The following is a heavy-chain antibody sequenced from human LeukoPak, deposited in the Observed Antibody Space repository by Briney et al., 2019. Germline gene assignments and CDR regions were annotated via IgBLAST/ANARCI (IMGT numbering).Heavy chain of an antibody. D-gene: IGHD2-15*01. CDR2: ISSSGSTI. V-gene: IGHV3-11*01. CDR3: ARDWGFGSSLSP. Sequence: PGGSLRLSRTASGFTFSDYYMSWIRQAPGKGLEWVSYISSSGSTIYYADSVKGRFTISRDNAKNSLYLQMNSLRAEDTAVYYCARDWGFGSSLSPWGQRTLVTVSS. J-gene: IGHJ5*02. CDR1: GFTFSDYY.